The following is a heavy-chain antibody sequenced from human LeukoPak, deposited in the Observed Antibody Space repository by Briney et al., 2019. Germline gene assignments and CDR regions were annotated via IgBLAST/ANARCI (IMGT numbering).Heavy chain of an antibody. CDR3: ARVNWNYDDYYYYMDV. CDR2: IYTSGST. Sequence: SETLSLTCTVSGGSISSGSYYWSWIRQPAGKGLEWIGRIYTSGSTNYNPSLKSRVTISVDTSKNQFSLKLSSVTAADTAVYYCARVNWNYDDYYYYMDVWGKGTTVTVSS. J-gene: IGHJ6*03. V-gene: IGHV4-61*02. CDR1: GGSISSGSYY. D-gene: IGHD1-7*01.